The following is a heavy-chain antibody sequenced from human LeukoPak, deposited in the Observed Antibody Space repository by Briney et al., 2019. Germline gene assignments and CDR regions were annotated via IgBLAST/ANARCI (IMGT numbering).Heavy chain of an antibody. V-gene: IGHV4-39*01. CDR2: IYYSGST. CDR3: ARGRKGRYDRGAADY. CDR1: GGSISSSSYY. J-gene: IGHJ4*02. D-gene: IGHD5-12*01. Sequence: PSETLSLTCTVSGGSISSSSYYWGWIRQPPGKGLEWIGSIYYSGSTYYNPSLKSRVTISVDTSKNQFSLKLSSVTAADTAVYYCARGRKGRYDRGAADYWGQGTLVTVSS.